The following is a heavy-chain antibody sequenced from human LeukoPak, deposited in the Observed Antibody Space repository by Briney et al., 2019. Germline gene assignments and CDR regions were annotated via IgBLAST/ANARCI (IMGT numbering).Heavy chain of an antibody. V-gene: IGHV3-30-3*01. Sequence: AGGSLRLSCAASGFTFSTYAMHWVPQGPGKGLEWVAVISYDGSNKYYADSVKGRFTISRDNSKNTLYLQMSSLSAEDTAVYYCARTTTPHYYGSGSYALGYWGQGTLVTVPS. CDR1: GFTFSTYA. CDR2: ISYDGSNK. CDR3: ARTTTPHYYGSGSYALGY. J-gene: IGHJ4*02. D-gene: IGHD3-10*01.